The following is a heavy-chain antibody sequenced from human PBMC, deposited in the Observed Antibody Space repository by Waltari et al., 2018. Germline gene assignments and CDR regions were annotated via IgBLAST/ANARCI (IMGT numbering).Heavy chain of an antibody. CDR2: ISSSSSYI. CDR1: GCTFRSSS. D-gene: IGHD6-6*01. CDR3: ARDDSSSTSLPPYYYYYGMDV. Sequence: EVQLVESGGGLVKPGGSLSTSCAASGCTFRSSSRNWVRQAPGRGLEWVSSISSSSSYIYYADSVKGRFTISRDNAKNSLYLQMNSLRAEDTAVYYCARDDSSSTSLPPYYYYYGMDVWGQGTTVTVSS. V-gene: IGHV3-21*01. J-gene: IGHJ6*02.